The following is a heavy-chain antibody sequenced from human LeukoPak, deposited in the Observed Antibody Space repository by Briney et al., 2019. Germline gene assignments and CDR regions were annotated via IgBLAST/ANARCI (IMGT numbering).Heavy chain of an antibody. D-gene: IGHD5-18*01. CDR3: ARESGYSYDLAFDY. Sequence: GGSLRLSCAASGFTFSSYSMNWVRQAPGKGLEWVSSISSSSSYIYYADSVKGRFTISRDNAKNSLYLQMNSLRAEDTAVYYCARESGYSYDLAFDYWGQGTLVTVSS. V-gene: IGHV3-21*01. CDR1: GFTFSSYS. CDR2: ISSSSSYI. J-gene: IGHJ4*02.